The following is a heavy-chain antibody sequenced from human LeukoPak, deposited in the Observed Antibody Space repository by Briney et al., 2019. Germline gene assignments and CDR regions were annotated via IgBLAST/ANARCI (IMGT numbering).Heavy chain of an antibody. CDR1: GFTFSSYS. D-gene: IGHD6-13*01. CDR3: ARGAAAAGLDAFDI. CDR2: ISSSYI. Sequence: GGSLRLSCAASGFTFSSYSMNWVRQAPGKGLEWVSSISSSYIYYADSVKGRFTISRDNAKNSLYLQMNSLRAEDTAVYYCARGAAAAGLDAFDIWGQGTMVTVSS. J-gene: IGHJ3*02. V-gene: IGHV3-21*01.